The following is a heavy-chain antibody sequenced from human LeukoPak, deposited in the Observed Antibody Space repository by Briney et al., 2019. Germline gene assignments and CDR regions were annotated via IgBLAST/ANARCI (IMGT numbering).Heavy chain of an antibody. J-gene: IGHJ4*02. Sequence: GGSLRLSCAASGFTFSNSWMNWVRQAPGKGLEWVATIKPDGSGKYYVGSVKGRFTISRDNAKNSLYLQMNSLRADDTAVYYCARDRGYSSFDYWGQGTLVTVSS. CDR2: IKPDGSGK. V-gene: IGHV3-7*01. CDR1: GFTFSNSW. CDR3: ARDRGYSSFDY. D-gene: IGHD6-19*01.